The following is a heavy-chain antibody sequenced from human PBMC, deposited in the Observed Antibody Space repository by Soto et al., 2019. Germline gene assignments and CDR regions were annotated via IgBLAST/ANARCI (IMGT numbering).Heavy chain of an antibody. J-gene: IGHJ6*02. Sequence: QVQLQESGPGLVKPSETLSLTCTVSGGSISSYYWSWIRQPPGKGLEWIGYIYYSGSTNYNPSLKTRAIMSVDTSKNQFSLKLSSVTATVTVSYYCERSHHVIDVWGQGTTVTVSS. CDR3: ERSHHVIDV. V-gene: IGHV4-59*01. CDR1: GGSISSYY. CDR2: IYYSGST.